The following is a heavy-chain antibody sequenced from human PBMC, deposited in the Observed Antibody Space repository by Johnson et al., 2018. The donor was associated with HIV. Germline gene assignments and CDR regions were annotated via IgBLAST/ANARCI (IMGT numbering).Heavy chain of an antibody. Sequence: VQLVESGGGAVRPGGSLRLSCVVSGFTFEDYGMSWVRQAPGKGLEWVSVIYSGGTTYYVDSVKGRFTISRDNSKNTLYLQMDSLRAEDTAVYYCARGIQPDAFDIWGQGTMVTVSS. J-gene: IGHJ3*02. CDR2: IYSGGTT. CDR3: ARGIQPDAFDI. CDR1: GFTFEDYG. V-gene: IGHV3-66*01. D-gene: IGHD2-2*01.